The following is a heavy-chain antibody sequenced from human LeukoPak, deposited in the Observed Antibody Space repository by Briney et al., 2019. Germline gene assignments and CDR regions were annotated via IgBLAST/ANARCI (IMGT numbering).Heavy chain of an antibody. CDR1: GFTFTYYA. D-gene: IGHD3-22*01. V-gene: IGHV3-23*01. CDR2: ISGSGGST. J-gene: IGHJ4*02. CDR3: AKDLGKYYDSSGYYGEVGY. Sequence: PGGSLRLSCAASGFTFTYYAMSWVRQAPGKGLEWVSAISGSGGSTYYADSVKGRFTISRDNPKNTLYLQMNSLRAEDTAVYYCAKDLGKYYDSSGYYGEVGYWGQGTLVTVSS.